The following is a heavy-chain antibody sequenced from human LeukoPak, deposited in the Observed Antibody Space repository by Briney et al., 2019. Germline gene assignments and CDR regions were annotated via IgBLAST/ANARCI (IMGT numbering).Heavy chain of an antibody. Sequence: GGSLRLSCAASGFTFSTYSMHWVRQAPGKGLEWVAIISYDGSKKYYADSVKGRFTISRDNSKNTLYLQMNSLRAEDTAVYYCARVVPPTDYGSGSYFWGPYYFDYWGQGTLVTVSS. J-gene: IGHJ4*02. V-gene: IGHV3-30*04. CDR1: GFTFSTYS. CDR3: ARVVPPTDYGSGSYFWGPYYFDY. CDR2: ISYDGSKK. D-gene: IGHD3-10*01.